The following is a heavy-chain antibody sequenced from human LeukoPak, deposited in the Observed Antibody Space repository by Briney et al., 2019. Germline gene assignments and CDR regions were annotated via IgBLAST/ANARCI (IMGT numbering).Heavy chain of an antibody. CDR1: GYTFTSKF. D-gene: IGHD2-2*01. V-gene: IGHV1-46*03. CDR3: ARDPYCSTTSCYGMMDV. J-gene: IGHJ6*04. Sequence: ASVKVSCKASGYTFTSKFMHWVRQAPGQGLEWMGIINPSGGSTRFAQKFQGRVTMTRDMSASTVYMELSSLRSEDTAVYDCARDPYCSTTSCYGMMDVWGKGTTVTVSS. CDR2: INPSGGST.